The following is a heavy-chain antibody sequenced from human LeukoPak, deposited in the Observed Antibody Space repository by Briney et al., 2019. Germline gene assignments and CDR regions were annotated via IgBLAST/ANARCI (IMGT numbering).Heavy chain of an antibody. J-gene: IGHJ5*02. CDR2: IYYSGST. CDR3: ARGLLFSWFDP. CDR1: GGSISSGGYY. D-gene: IGHD2-21*02. Sequence: KPSETLSLTCTVSGGSISSGGYYWSWIRQHPGKGLEWIGYIYYSGSTYYNPSLKSRVTISVDTSKNQSSLKLSSVTAADTAVYYCARGLLFSWFDPWGQGTLVTVSS. V-gene: IGHV4-31*03.